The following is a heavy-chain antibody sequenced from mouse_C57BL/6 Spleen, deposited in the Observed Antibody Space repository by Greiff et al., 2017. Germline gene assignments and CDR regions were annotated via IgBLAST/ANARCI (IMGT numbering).Heavy chain of an antibody. J-gene: IGHJ3*01. V-gene: IGHV3-6*01. Sequence: EVKLQESGPGLVKPSQSLSLTCSVTGYSITSGYYWNWLRQFPGNKLEWMGYISYDGSNNYNPSLKNRISITRDTSKNQCFLKLNSVTTEDTATYYCAREGEDEYDGTWFAYWGQGTLVTVSA. CDR2: ISYDGSN. CDR1: GYSITSGYY. D-gene: IGHD2-4*01. CDR3: AREGEDEYDGTWFAY.